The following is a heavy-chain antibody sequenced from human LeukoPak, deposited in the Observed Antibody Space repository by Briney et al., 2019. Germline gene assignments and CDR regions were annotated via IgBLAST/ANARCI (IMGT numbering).Heavy chain of an antibody. CDR3: ARGPKLDYYDSSGHAFDI. J-gene: IGHJ3*02. D-gene: IGHD3-22*01. V-gene: IGHV4-31*03. Sequence: PSETLSLTCTVSGGSISSGGYYWSWIRQHPGKGLEWIGYIYYSGSTYYNPSLKSRVTISVDRSKNQFSLKLSSVTAADTAVYYCARGPKLDYYDSSGHAFDIWGQGTMVTVSS. CDR2: IYYSGST. CDR1: GGSISSGGYY.